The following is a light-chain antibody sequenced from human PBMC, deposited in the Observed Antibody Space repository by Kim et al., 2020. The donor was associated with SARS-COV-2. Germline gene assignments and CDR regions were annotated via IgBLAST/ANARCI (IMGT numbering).Light chain of an antibody. Sequence: PSITISCTGTSIVVGSYNLVSWYQQHPGKAPKLMIYEGSKRPSGVSNRFSGSKSGNTASLTISGLQAEDEADYYCCSYAGSSTWVFGGGTQLTVL. CDR2: EGS. CDR3: CSYAGSSTWV. CDR1: SIVVGSYNL. J-gene: IGLJ3*02. V-gene: IGLV2-23*01.